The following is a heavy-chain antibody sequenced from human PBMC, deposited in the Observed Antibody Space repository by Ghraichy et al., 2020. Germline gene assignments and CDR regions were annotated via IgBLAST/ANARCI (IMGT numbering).Heavy chain of an antibody. CDR3: AREGLMIVVGIPDY. CDR2: IKEDGSEK. Sequence: LSLTCAASGFTFSSYWMSWVRQAPGKGLEWVANIKEDGSEKHYVDSVKGRFTISRDNAKNSLYLQMNSLRAEDTAVYYCAREGLMIVVGIPDYWGQGTLVTVSS. CDR1: GFTFSSYW. J-gene: IGHJ4*02. D-gene: IGHD3-22*01. V-gene: IGHV3-7*03.